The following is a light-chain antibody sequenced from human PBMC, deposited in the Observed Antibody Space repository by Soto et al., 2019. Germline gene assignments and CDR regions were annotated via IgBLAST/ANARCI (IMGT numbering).Light chain of an antibody. J-gene: IGKJ1*01. CDR1: QTVTSNF. CDR2: DAS. Sequence: EMVLTQSPATMSLSPGDRATLSCRASQTVTSNFLAWYQQNPGQAPRLLIYDASRRATGIPDRFSGSGSGTDFTLTTSRLEPEDFVVYYCQHYSSSLQTFGQGTRLEVK. CDR3: QHYSSSLQT. V-gene: IGKV3-20*01.